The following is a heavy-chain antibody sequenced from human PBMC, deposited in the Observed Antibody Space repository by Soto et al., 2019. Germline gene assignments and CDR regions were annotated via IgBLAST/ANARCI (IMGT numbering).Heavy chain of an antibody. CDR2: IYTSGST. V-gene: IGHV4-4*07. J-gene: IGHJ6*02. D-gene: IGHD6-13*01. Sequence: PSETLSLTCTVSGGSISSYYWSWIRQPAGKGLEWIGRIYTSGSTNYNPSLKSRVTMSVDTSKNQFSLKLSSVTAADTAVYYCARVEVSSSRWGYYYYGMDVWGQGTTVTVSS. CDR3: ARVEVSSSRWGYYYYGMDV. CDR1: GGSISSYY.